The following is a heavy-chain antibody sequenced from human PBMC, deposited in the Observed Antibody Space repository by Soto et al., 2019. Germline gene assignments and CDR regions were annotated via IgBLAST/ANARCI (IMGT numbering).Heavy chain of an antibody. J-gene: IGHJ4*02. CDR2: IYWDDDK. Sequence: SGPTLVNPTQTLTLTCNFSGFSLSSRKMGVGWIRQPPGKALEWLALIYWDDDKRYRPSLNNGLTITKDTSKNQVLLTMTNLDTVDTATYYCAHTGYYDLLTFDYWGQGTLVTVSS. CDR3: AHTGYYDLLTFDY. V-gene: IGHV2-5*02. D-gene: IGHD3-9*01. CDR1: GFSLSSRKMG.